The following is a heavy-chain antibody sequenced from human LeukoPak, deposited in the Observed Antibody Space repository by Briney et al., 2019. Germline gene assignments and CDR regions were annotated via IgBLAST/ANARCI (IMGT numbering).Heavy chain of an antibody. V-gene: IGHV4-34*01. J-gene: IGHJ5*02. CDR3: ARRRYCSGGSCYPNWFDP. D-gene: IGHD2-15*01. CDR2: INHSGST. CDR1: GGSISSYY. Sequence: SETLSLTCTVSGGSISSYYWSWIRQPPGKGLEWIGEINHSGSTNYNPSLKSRVTISVDTSKNQFSLRLSSVTAADTAVYYCARRRYCSGGSCYPNWFDPWGQGTLVTVSS.